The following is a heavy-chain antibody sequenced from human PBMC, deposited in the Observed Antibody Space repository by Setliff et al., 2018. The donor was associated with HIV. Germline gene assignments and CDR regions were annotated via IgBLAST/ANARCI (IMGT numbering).Heavy chain of an antibody. Sequence: ASVKVSCKASGYTFTSYYMHWVRQAPGQGLEWMGMVYPSDGSTSYAQKFQGRVTMTRDTSTSTIYMELNSLTSEDTAVYYCARGGEEYYDSSGYDYWGQGTLVTVSS. CDR2: VYPSDGST. CDR1: GYTFTSYY. CDR3: ARGGEEYYDSSGYDY. D-gene: IGHD3-22*01. J-gene: IGHJ4*02. V-gene: IGHV1-46*01.